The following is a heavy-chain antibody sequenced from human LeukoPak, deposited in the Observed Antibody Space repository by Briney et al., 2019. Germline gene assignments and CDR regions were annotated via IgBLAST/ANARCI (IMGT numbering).Heavy chain of an antibody. J-gene: IGHJ4*02. CDR2: IIPILGIA. D-gene: IGHD1-26*01. CDR1: GGTFSSYA. V-gene: IGHV1-69*10. Sequence: SVKVSCKASGGTFSSYAISWVRQAPGQGLEWMGGIIPILGIANYAQKFQGRVTITADKSTSTAYMELSSLRSEDTAVYYCARGSEYSGSYFFDYWGQGTLVTVSS. CDR3: ARGSEYSGSYFFDY.